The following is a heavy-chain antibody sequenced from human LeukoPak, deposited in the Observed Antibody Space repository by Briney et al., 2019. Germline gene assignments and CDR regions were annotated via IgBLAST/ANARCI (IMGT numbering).Heavy chain of an antibody. CDR2: IYSGGTT. Sequence: PGGSLRLSCAASGITVSTNYMSWVRQAPGKGLEWVSLIYSGGTTYYADSVKGRFTISRDNSKNTLYLQMNGLRAEDTAVYYCARRAGGLARNNWFDPWGQGTLVTVSS. D-gene: IGHD3-16*01. CDR3: ARRAGGLARNNWFDP. CDR1: GITVSTNY. V-gene: IGHV3-66*01. J-gene: IGHJ5*02.